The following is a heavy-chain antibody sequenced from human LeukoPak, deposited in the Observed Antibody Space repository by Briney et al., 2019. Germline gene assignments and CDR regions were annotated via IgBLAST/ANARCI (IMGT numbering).Heavy chain of an antibody. CDR3: ARNAIAAAGRLNWFDP. V-gene: IGHV4-59*08. CDR1: GGSISSYY. D-gene: IGHD6-13*01. CDR2: IYYSGST. Sequence: PSETLSLTCTVSGGSISSYYWSWIRQPPGKGLEWIGYIYYSGSTNYNPSLKSRVTISVDTSKNQFSLKLSSVTAADTAVYYCARNAIAAAGRLNWFDPWGQGTLVTVSS. J-gene: IGHJ5*02.